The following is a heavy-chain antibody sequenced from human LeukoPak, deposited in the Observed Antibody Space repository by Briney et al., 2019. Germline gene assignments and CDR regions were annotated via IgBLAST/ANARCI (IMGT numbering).Heavy chain of an antibody. J-gene: IGHJ4*02. D-gene: IGHD2-15*01. V-gene: IGHV1-24*01. Sequence: ASVKVSCKVSGYTLTELSMHWVRQAPGKGLEWMGGFDPEDGETIYAQKSQGRVTMTEDTSTDTAYMELSSLRSEDTAVYYCATYQNRYCSGGSCVFDYWGQGTLVTVSS. CDR3: ATYQNRYCSGGSCVFDY. CDR2: FDPEDGET. CDR1: GYTLTELS.